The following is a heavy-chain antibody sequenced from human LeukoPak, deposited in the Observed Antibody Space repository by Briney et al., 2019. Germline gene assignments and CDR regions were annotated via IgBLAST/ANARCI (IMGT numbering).Heavy chain of an antibody. D-gene: IGHD3-10*01. CDR1: GFTFSSYD. CDR3: ARGYYGSGSAPDY. V-gene: IGHV3-13*01. CDR2: IGTAGDT. J-gene: IGHJ4*02. Sequence: AGSLRLSCAASGFTFSSYDMHWVRHATGKSLQWVSAIGTAGDTYYPGSVKGRFTISRENVKNSLYLQMNSLRAGDTAVYYCARGYYGSGSAPDYWGQGTLVTVSS.